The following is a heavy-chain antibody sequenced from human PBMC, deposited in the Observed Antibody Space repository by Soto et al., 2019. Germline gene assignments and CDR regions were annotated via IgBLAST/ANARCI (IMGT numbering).Heavy chain of an antibody. V-gene: IGHV1-46*01. D-gene: IGHD5-12*01. CDR2: INPSGGST. Sequence: ASVKVSCKASGYTFTSYYMHWVRQAPGQGLEWMGIINPSGGSTSYAQKLQGRVTMTTDTSTSTAYMELRSLRSDDTAVYYCARDSRIVATIIEDFDYWGQGTLVTVSS. CDR1: GYTFTSYY. CDR3: ARDSRIVATIIEDFDY. J-gene: IGHJ4*02.